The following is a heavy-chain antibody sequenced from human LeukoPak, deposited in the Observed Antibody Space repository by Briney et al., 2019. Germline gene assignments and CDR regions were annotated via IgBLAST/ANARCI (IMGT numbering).Heavy chain of an antibody. Sequence: ASVKVSCKASGYTFTGYYMHRVRQAPGQGLEWMGWINPNSGGTNYAQKFQGRVTMTRDTSISTAYMELSRLRSDDTAVYYCARGGDYDSSGYHHWFEPWGQGTLVTVSS. CDR1: GYTFTGYY. D-gene: IGHD3-22*01. CDR3: ARGGDYDSSGYHHWFEP. CDR2: INPNSGGT. V-gene: IGHV1-2*02. J-gene: IGHJ5*02.